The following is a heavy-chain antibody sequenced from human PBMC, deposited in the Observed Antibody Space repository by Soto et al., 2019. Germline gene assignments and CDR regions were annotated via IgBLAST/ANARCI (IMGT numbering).Heavy chain of an antibody. CDR1: GFTFSSYA. Sequence: GSLRLSFAASGFTFSSYAMSWVRQAPGKRLEWVSAISGSGGSTYSAYSVKGRFTISRDNSKNTLYLQMNSLRAEDTAVYYCAKVRDLAMVTLYYFDYWGQGTLVTVSS. J-gene: IGHJ4*02. V-gene: IGHV3-23*01. D-gene: IGHD5-18*01. CDR2: ISGSGGST. CDR3: AKVRDLAMVTLYYFDY.